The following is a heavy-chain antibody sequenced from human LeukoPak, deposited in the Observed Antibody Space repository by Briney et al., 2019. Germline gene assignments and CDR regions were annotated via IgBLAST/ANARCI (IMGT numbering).Heavy chain of an antibody. CDR3: ARATYYYDSSGYSNWFDP. V-gene: IGHV4-59*01. J-gene: IGHJ5*02. Sequence: SETLSLTCTASGGSISSYYWSWIRQPPGKGLEWIGYIYYSGSTNYNPSLKSRVTISVDTSKNQFSLKLSSVTAADTAVYYCARATYYYDSSGYSNWFDPWGQGTLVTVSS. CDR1: GGSISSYY. D-gene: IGHD3-22*01. CDR2: IYYSGST.